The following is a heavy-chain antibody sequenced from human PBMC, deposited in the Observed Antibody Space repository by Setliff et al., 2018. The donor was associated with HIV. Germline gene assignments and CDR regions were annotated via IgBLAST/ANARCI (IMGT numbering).Heavy chain of an antibody. V-gene: IGHV3-23*01. CDR3: AKLDCYDYSGSWARKVAIDF. CDR1: GLTLSNSA. CDR2: IQSGGII. J-gene: IGHJ3*01. Sequence: GGSLRLSCAASGLTLSNSAMTWVRQKPWRGLEWVSLIQSGGIIYYADSVKGRFTISRDNSNNTLSLQMSSLRAEDTALYYCAKLDCYDYSGSWARKVAIDFWGRGTMVTVSS. D-gene: IGHD3-22*01.